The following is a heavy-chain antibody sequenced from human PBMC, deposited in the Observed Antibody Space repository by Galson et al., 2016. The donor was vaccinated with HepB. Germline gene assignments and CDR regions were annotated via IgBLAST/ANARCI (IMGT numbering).Heavy chain of an antibody. V-gene: IGHV3-74*01. J-gene: IGHJ4*02. CDR3: ARGPTYGEFDY. D-gene: IGHD3-10*01. CDR1: GFTFSSYW. CDR2: INSDGSST. Sequence: SLRLSCAASGFTFSSYWMHWVRQAPGKGLVWVSRINSDGSSTTYAGSVKGRFTISRDNAKNTLDLQMNGLKAEDTGVYYCARGPTYGEFDYWGQGTLVTVSS.